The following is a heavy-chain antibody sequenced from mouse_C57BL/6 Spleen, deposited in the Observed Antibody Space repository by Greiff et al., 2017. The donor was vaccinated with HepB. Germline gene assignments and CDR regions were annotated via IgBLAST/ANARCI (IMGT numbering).Heavy chain of an antibody. CDR3: AREGYDAMDY. V-gene: IGHV5-17*01. Sequence: SLPLSFSSSLFPFIYYLIHFFLQSPDKFLEFVSYIRSGSSTIYYADTVKGRFTISRDNAKNTLFLQMTSLRSEDTAMYYCAREGYDAMDYWGQGTSVTVSS. CDR1: LFPFIYYL. J-gene: IGHJ4*01. CDR2: IRSGSSTI.